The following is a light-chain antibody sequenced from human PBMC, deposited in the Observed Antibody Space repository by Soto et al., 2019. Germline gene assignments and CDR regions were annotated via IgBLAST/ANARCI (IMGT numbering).Light chain of an antibody. Sequence: QSALTQPASVSGSPGQSITFSCTGTTDDIGAYNYVSWYQHHPGKAPKLLIYDVTDRPSGVSDRFSGSKSGTTASLTISGLQAEDEADYFCSSYTTVNTVGVFGGGTKLTVL. CDR3: SSYTTVNTVGV. CDR1: TDDIGAYNY. V-gene: IGLV2-14*03. CDR2: DVT. J-gene: IGLJ3*02.